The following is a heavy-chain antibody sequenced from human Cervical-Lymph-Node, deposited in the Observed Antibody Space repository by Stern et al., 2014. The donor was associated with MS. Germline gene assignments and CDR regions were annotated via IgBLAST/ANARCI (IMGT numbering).Heavy chain of an antibody. V-gene: IGHV1-3*01. CDR3: ARDLSGFDAFDI. D-gene: IGHD3-10*01. Sequence: QVQLVQSGAEVKKPGASVKVSCKASGYDLTSYTMNWVRQAPGQRPEWMGRISAANGDAKYSQNFQGRVTITSDTSASTVYMELASLRSEDTALYYCARDLSGFDAFDIWGQGTLVTVSS. CDR1: GYDLTSYT. J-gene: IGHJ3*02. CDR2: ISAANGDA.